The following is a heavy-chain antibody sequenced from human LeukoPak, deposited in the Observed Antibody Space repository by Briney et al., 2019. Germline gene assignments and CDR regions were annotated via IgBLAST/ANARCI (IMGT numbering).Heavy chain of an antibody. D-gene: IGHD2-15*01. CDR2: ISYDGSNK. V-gene: IGHV3-30*14. Sequence: GGSLRLSCAASGFTFSSYAMHWVRQAPGKGLEWVAVISYDGSNKYYADSVKGRFTISRDTSKNTVYLQMNSLRVEDTAVYFCAGRHCSDGGCYFAGADPFDYWGQGTLVTVSS. CDR3: AGRHCSDGGCYFAGADPFDY. J-gene: IGHJ4*02. CDR1: GFTFSSYA.